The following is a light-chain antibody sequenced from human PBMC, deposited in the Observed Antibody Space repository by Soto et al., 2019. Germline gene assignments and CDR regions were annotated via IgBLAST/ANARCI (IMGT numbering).Light chain of an antibody. Sequence: EILFTQSPGTLSLSPREKATPSCRASQSVSSSYLAWYQQKPGQAPRLLIYGASSRATGIPDRFSGSGSGTDFTLTISRLEPEDFAVYYCQQYGDSPRTFGQGTKV. CDR1: QSVSSSY. CDR3: QQYGDSPRT. V-gene: IGKV3-20*01. CDR2: GAS. J-gene: IGKJ1*01.